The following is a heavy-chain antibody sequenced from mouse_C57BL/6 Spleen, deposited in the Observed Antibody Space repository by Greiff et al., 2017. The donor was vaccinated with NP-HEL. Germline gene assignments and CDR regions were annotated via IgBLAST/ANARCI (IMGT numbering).Heavy chain of an antibody. D-gene: IGHD4-1*01. CDR3: AREGLGRRYFDY. J-gene: IGHJ2*01. Sequence: EVKLMESEGGLVQPGSSMKLSCTASGFTFSDYYMAWVRQVPEKGLEWVANINYDGSSTYYLDSLKSRFIISSDNAKNILYLQMSSLKSEDTATYYCAREGLGRRYFDYWGQGTTLTVSS. V-gene: IGHV5-16*01. CDR1: GFTFSDYY. CDR2: INYDGSST.